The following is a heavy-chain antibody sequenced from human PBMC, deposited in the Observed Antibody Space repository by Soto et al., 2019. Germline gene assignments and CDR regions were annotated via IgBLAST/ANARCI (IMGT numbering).Heavy chain of an antibody. V-gene: IGHV4-34*01. CDR1: GGSFSGHS. J-gene: IGHJ5*01. D-gene: IGHD3-22*01. CDR2: INHSGRV. Sequence: SETLSLTCAVYGGSFSGHSWTWIRQSPGKGLEWIGDINHSGRVNYSPSLKSRVTISLDTSKNQFSLTLSAVTAADTAMYYCSTRAYDTNGYYRFDPWGQGTMVTVYS. CDR3: STRAYDTNGYYRFDP.